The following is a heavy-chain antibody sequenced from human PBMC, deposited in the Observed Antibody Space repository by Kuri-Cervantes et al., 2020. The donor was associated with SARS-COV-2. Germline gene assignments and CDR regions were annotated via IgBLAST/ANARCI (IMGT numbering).Heavy chain of an antibody. CDR1: GYTFSDHY. Sequence: ASVKVSCKAFGYTFSDHYMYWVRQAPGQGLEWMGIINPSGGSTNYAQKFQGRVTMTEDTSTDTAYMELSSLRSEDTAVYYCATSRDTAMGQYYYYYYMDVWGKGTTVTVSS. V-gene: IGHV1-46*01. D-gene: IGHD5-18*01. J-gene: IGHJ6*03. CDR2: INPSGGST. CDR3: ATSRDTAMGQYYYYYYMDV.